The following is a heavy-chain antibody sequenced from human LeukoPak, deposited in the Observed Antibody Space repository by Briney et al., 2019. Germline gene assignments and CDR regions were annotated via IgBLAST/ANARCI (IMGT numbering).Heavy chain of an antibody. J-gene: IGHJ3*02. CDR2: TYYRSKWYN. D-gene: IGHD1-26*01. CDR1: GDSVSSNSAA. V-gene: IGHV6-1*01. CDR3: ARDGRIVGATLGAFDI. Sequence: SQTLSLTCAISGDSVSSNSAAWNWIRQPPSRGLEWLGRTYYRSKWYNDYAVSVKSRITINPDTSKNQFSLQLNSVTPEDTAVYYCARDGRIVGATLGAFDIWGQGTMVTVSS.